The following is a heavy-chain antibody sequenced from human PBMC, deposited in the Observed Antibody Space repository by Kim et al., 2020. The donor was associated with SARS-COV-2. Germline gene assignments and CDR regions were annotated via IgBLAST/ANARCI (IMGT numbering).Heavy chain of an antibody. CDR2: ISAYNGNT. J-gene: IGHJ4*02. CDR1: GYTFTSYG. D-gene: IGHD3-10*01. Sequence: ASVKVSCKASGYTFTSYGISWVRQAPGQGLEWMGWISAYNGNTNYAQKLQGRVTMTTDTSTSTAYMELRSLRSDDTAVYYCARDPPLLLWFGELFAGYFDYWGQGTLVTVSS. V-gene: IGHV1-18*01. CDR3: ARDPPLLLWFGELFAGYFDY.